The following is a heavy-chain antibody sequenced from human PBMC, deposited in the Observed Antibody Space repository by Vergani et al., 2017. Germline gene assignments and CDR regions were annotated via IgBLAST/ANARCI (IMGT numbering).Heavy chain of an antibody. J-gene: IGHJ1*01. D-gene: IGHD1-1*01. CDR3: ATKSCGTPGGQIGYFRE. Sequence: QVHLVESGGGVVQPGRSLRLSCVVSRFTPSYYGMYWVRQAPGKGLEWVAVISYDGTQKYYADSVKGRFTISRDNSKSTLYLQMNSLRTEDTAVYYCATKSCGTPGGQIGYFREWGQGTLVTVSS. V-gene: IGHV3-30*03. CDR2: ISYDGTQK. CDR1: RFTPSYYG.